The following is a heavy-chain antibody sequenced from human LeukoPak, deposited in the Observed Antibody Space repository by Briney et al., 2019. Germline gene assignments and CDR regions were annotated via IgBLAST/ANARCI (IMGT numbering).Heavy chain of an antibody. J-gene: IGHJ4*02. Sequence: GGSLRPSCAASRFPFRNYAMHWVRQAPGKALEWVAVISYEGSNKYSADSVKGRFTLSRDNSKNTLYLQMNSLRAEDMAVYYCVKDRYGSGNYPLFDYWGQGTLVTVSS. V-gene: IGHV3-30*18. CDR2: ISYEGSNK. D-gene: IGHD3-10*01. CDR3: VKDRYGSGNYPLFDY. CDR1: RFPFRNYA.